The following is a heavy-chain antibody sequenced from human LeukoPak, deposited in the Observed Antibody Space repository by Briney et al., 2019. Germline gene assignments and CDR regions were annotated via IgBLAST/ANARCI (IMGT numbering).Heavy chain of an antibody. CDR2: ISNSGSTI. CDR3: ARGRRSSSLHLPYYYYGMDV. J-gene: IGHJ6*02. V-gene: IGHV3-11*01. Sequence: GGSLRLSCAASGFTFSDYYMSWIRQAPGKGLEGVSYISNSGSTIYYADSVKGRFTISRDNAKNSLYLQMNSLRAEDTAVYYCARGRRSSSLHLPYYYYGMDVWGQGTTVTVSS. CDR1: GFTFSDYY. D-gene: IGHD6-13*01.